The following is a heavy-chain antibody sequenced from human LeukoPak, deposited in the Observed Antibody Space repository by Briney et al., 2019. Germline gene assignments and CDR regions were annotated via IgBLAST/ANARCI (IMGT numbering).Heavy chain of an antibody. CDR1: GFTFSSYA. CDR3: ARDGVLRYFDWLLYGNWFDP. J-gene: IGHJ5*02. Sequence: GGSLRLSCAASGFTFSSYAMHWVHQAPGKGLEWVAVISYDGSNKYYADSVKGRFTISRDNSKNTLYLQMNSLRAEDTAVYYCARDGVLRYFDWLLYGNWFDPWGQGTLVTVSS. V-gene: IGHV3-30*04. CDR2: ISYDGSNK. D-gene: IGHD3-9*01.